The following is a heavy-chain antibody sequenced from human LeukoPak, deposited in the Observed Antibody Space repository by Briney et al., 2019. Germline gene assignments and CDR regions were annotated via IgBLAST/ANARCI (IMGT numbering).Heavy chain of an antibody. V-gene: IGHV3-30*02. J-gene: IGHJ3*02. Sequence: GGSLRLSCGASGFALSSYGMHWVRQAPGKGLEWVAFIRYDGNSKYYVDSVKGRFTISRDDSKHTLYLQMNSLRAEDTAVYYCAKETYDAFDIWGQGTTVTVSS. CDR2: IRYDGNSK. CDR1: GFALSSYG. CDR3: AKETYDAFDI.